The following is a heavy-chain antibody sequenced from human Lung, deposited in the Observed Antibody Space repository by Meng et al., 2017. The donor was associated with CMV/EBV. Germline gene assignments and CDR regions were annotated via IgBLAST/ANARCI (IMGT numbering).Heavy chain of an antibody. D-gene: IGHD4-11*01. CDR2: INSGGSST. J-gene: IGHJ4*02. V-gene: IGHV3-74*01. CDR3: ASSEYSNRFDF. CDR1: GVTFRNYY. Sequence: GESLKISCAVTGVTFRNYYMHWVRQAPGKGLVWVSRINSGGSSTHYADSGKGRFSSSRDNAKNTLHLQVNSLRAEDTAVYYCASSEYSNRFDFWGRGTLVTVSS.